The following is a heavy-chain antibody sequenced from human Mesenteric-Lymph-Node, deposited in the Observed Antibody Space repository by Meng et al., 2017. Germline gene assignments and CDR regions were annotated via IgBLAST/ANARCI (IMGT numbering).Heavy chain of an antibody. CDR1: GYTFTSYA. CDR2: INAGNGNT. Sequence: QVQVVASGAEVKKPGASVKVSCKASGYTFTSYAMHWVRQAPGQRLEWMGWINAGNGNTKYSQKFQGRVTMTTDTSTSTAYMELRSLRSDDTAVYYCARGGILTGYFPFIDYWGQGTLVTVSS. J-gene: IGHJ4*02. V-gene: IGHV1-3*01. CDR3: ARGGILTGYFPFIDY. D-gene: IGHD3-9*01.